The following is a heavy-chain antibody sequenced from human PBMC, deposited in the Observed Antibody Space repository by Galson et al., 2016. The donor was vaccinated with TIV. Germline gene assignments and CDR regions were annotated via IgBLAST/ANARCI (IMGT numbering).Heavy chain of an antibody. J-gene: IGHJ6*02. D-gene: IGHD4/OR15-4a*01. CDR3: ARERRHCGNECYLRYYFGMDV. CDR2: IDSDGRT. CDR1: TLTVSDNF. Sequence: SLRLSCAASTLTVSDNFMTWVRQVPGKGLEWVSLIDSDGRTTHAKSVKGRFTVSRDRSKNTVYLQMNNLRTEDTAVYYCARERRHCGNECYLRYYFGMDVWGLGTTVTVS. V-gene: IGHV3-66*02.